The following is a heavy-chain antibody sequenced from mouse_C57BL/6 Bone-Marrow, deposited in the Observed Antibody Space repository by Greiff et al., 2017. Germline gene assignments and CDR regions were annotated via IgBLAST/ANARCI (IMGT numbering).Heavy chain of an antibody. V-gene: IGHV1-85*01. CDR1: GYTFTSYD. CDR2: IYPRDGST. D-gene: IGHD4-1*01. CDR3: ALTWYFDV. J-gene: IGHJ1*03. Sequence: QVQLQQSGPELVQPGASVKLSCKASGYTFTSYDINWVKQRPGQGLAWIGWIYPRDGSTTYNEKFKGKATLTVDTSSSTAYMELHSLTSEDSAVYFCALTWYFDVWGTGTTVTVSS.